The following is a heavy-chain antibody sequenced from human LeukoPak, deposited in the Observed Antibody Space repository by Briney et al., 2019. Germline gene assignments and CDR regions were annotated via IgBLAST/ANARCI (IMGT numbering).Heavy chain of an antibody. CDR1: GYTFISYG. V-gene: IGHV1-18*01. J-gene: IGHJ6*02. Sequence: GASVKVSCKASGYTFISYGISWVRQAPGQGLEWMGWISAYNDNTNYAQKPQGRVTMTTDTSTITAYMELRSLRSDDTAVYYCARVWGSGWPLYYYYYGMDVWGQGTTVTVSS. D-gene: IGHD6-19*01. CDR2: ISAYNDNT. CDR3: ARVWGSGWPLYYYYYGMDV.